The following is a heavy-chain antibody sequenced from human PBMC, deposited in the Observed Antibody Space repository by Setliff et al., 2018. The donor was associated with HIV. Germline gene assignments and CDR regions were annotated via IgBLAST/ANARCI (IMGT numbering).Heavy chain of an antibody. J-gene: IGHJ3*02. D-gene: IGHD3-16*01. CDR3: ARDYVWGRRAFDI. CDR1: GFSFSRYW. CDR2: IDHFGSEE. Sequence: GGSLRLSCAASGFSFSRYWMSWVRQAPGKGLEWVASIDHFGSEENYVDSVRGRFTVSRDNAENSLYLQMNSLRAEDTAVYYCARDYVWGRRAFDIWGPGTMVTVSS. V-gene: IGHV3-7*01.